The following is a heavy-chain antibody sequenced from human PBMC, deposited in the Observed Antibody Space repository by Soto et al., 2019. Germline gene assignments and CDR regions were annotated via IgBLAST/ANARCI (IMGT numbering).Heavy chain of an antibody. CDR2: INHSGST. CDR3: ARFPGALLWFGELLGSRPHMDV. J-gene: IGHJ6*02. V-gene: IGHV4-34*01. CDR1: GGSFSGYY. Sequence: PSETLSLTCAVYGGSFSGYYWSWIRQPPGKGLEWIGEINHSGSTNYNPSLKSRVTISVDTSKNQFSLKLRSVTAADTAVYYCARFPGALLWFGELLGSRPHMDVWGQGTTVTVSS. D-gene: IGHD3-10*01.